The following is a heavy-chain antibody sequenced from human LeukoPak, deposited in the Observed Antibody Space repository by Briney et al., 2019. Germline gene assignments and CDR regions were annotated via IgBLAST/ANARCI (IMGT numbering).Heavy chain of an antibody. J-gene: IGHJ4*02. Sequence: SETLSLTCTVSGGSIRSYYWSWIRQPPGKGLEWIGHIYYSGSTNYNPSLKSRVSISVDTSKNQFSLKLSSVTAADTAVYYCARTGSTVTMLYPFDHWGQGTLVTVSS. CDR2: IYYSGST. CDR3: ARTGSTVTMLYPFDH. V-gene: IGHV4-59*01. CDR1: GGSIRSYY. D-gene: IGHD4-17*01.